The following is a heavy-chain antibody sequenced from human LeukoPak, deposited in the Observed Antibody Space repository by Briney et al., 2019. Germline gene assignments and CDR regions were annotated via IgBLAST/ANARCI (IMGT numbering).Heavy chain of an antibody. CDR2: ITPYNGNT. V-gene: IGHV1-18*01. CDR3: ARGRGPVTAALTNWFDP. CDR1: GYIFRSYG. J-gene: IGHJ5*02. Sequence: GAAVKVSCKASGYIFRSYGIGWVRQAPGEGLEWMGWITPYNGNTHYVQKFQARVTMTADTSTSTAYMELRSLRSDDTAVYYCARGRGPVTAALTNWFDPWGQGTLVTVSS. D-gene: IGHD2-2*01.